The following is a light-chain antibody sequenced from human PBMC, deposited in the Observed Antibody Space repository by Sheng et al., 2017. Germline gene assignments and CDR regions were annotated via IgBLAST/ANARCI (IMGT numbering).Light chain of an antibody. V-gene: IGKV3D-15*01. Sequence: EIVMTQSPATLSLSPGESATLSCRASQSINTYLAWYQQKPGQGPRLLIYDASHRATGVPARISGSGSGTDFTLTISSLQPDDFATYYCQQYNSYPWTFGQGTKVEIK. J-gene: IGKJ1*01. CDR2: DAS. CDR1: QSINTY. CDR3: QQYNSYPWT.